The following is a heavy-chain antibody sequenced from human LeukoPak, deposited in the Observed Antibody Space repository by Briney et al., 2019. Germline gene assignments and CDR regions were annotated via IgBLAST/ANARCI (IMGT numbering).Heavy chain of an antibody. Sequence: ASVKVSCKASGYTFTSYDINWVRQATGQGLEWMGWMNPNSGNTGYAQKFQGRVTMTRGTSISTAYMELSSLRSEDTAVYYCARVIFGVVYYFDYWGQGTLVTVSS. J-gene: IGHJ4*02. CDR2: MNPNSGNT. D-gene: IGHD3-3*01. V-gene: IGHV1-8*01. CDR1: GYTFTSYD. CDR3: ARVIFGVVYYFDY.